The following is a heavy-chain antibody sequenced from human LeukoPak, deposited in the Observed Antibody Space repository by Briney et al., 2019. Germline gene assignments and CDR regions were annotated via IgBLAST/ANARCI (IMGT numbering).Heavy chain of an antibody. Sequence: ASVKVSCKAPGYTFTSYDINWVRQATGQGLEWMGWMNPNSGNTGYAQKFQGRVTMTRNTSISTAYMELSSLRSEDTAVYYCARATVTELDFDYWGQGTLVTVSS. D-gene: IGHD4-17*01. J-gene: IGHJ4*02. CDR3: ARATVTELDFDY. V-gene: IGHV1-8*01. CDR2: MNPNSGNT. CDR1: GYTFTSYD.